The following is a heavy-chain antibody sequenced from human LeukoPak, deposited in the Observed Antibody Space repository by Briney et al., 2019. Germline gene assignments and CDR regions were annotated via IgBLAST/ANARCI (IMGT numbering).Heavy chain of an antibody. Sequence: PSETLSLTCAVYGGSFSGYYWSWIRQPPGKGLEWIGEINHSGSTNYHPSLKSRVTISVDTSKNQFSLKLSSVTAADTAVYYCARRRWLNNWFDPWGQGTLVTVSS. J-gene: IGHJ5*02. D-gene: IGHD4-23*01. CDR1: GGSFSGYY. CDR3: ARRRWLNNWFDP. V-gene: IGHV4-34*01. CDR2: INHSGST.